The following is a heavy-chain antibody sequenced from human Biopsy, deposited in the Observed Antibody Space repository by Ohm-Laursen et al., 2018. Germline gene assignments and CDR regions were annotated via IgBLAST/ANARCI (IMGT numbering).Heavy chain of an antibody. J-gene: IGHJ1*01. D-gene: IGHD3-9*01. CDR3: ATKLTGYFHH. V-gene: IGHV1-69*06. CDR1: GGTFRNYG. Sequence: GSSVTVSCKAPGGTFRNYGVNWVRQAPGQGLGWLGGNIPILGTGNYAQKFQDRVTAAADTSTSTATMELRSLRSDDTAVYYCATKLTGYFHHWGQGTLVIVSS. CDR2: NIPILGTG.